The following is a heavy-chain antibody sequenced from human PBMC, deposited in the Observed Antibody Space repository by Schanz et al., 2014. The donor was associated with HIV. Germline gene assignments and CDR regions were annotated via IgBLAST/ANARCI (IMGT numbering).Heavy chain of an antibody. Sequence: QVQLEQSGGEVRKPGASVKVSCKASDYSLTTSGFTWVRQAPGQGLEWMGWIGPNNGATNYAQKFQGRVALTRATTISTASMKLSGLTSDDPAVYYCARDFSRVYYNLWSGSGGDRPSCFDFWGQGTVVTVSS. CDR3: ARDFSRVYYNLWSGSGGDRPSCFDF. V-gene: IGHV1-2*02. CDR2: IGPNNGAT. CDR1: DYSLTTSG. J-gene: IGHJ3*01. D-gene: IGHD3-3*01.